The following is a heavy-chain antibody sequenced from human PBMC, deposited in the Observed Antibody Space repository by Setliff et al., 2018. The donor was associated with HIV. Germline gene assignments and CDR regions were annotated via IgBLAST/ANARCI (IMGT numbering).Heavy chain of an antibody. V-gene: IGHV4-39*07. CDR3: ARYMMICLVMVPGAPSGYFDA. CDR2: VYYSGST. J-gene: IGHJ4*02. Sequence: SETLSLTCDVSGDLIRNSYYYWAWIRQSPGRGLETIGSVYYSGSTHYNPSLEGRATRSVDTSMNYLSLNLTSVPAADTAVYFCARYMMICLVMVPGAPSGYFDAWGQGALVTVSS. D-gene: IGHD3-16*01. CDR1: GDLIRNSYYY.